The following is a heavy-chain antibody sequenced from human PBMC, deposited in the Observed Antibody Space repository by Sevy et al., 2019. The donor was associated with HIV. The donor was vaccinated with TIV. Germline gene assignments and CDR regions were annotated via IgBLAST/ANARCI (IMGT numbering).Heavy chain of an antibody. CDR1: GFTFNYHF. D-gene: IGHD3-10*01. CDR2: ISSASSYI. V-gene: IGHV3-21*01. Sequence: GGSLRLFCAASGFTFNYHFMNWVRQVPGKGLEWVSYISSASSYINYSDSVKGRFTISRDNAKNLVFLEMNNLRPEDTAVYFCARGDYYGSLYYFDYWGQGTLVTVSS. CDR3: ARGDYYGSLYYFDY. J-gene: IGHJ4*02.